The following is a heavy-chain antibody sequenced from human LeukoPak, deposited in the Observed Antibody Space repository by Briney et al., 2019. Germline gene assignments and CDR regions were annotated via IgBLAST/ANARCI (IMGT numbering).Heavy chain of an antibody. Sequence: GGSLRLSCAASGFTFSSYSMNCVRQAPGKGVEWVSSISSSSSYIYYADSVKGRFTISRDNAKNSLYLQMNSLRAEDTAVYYCARAIVATINPFDYWGQGTLVTVSS. J-gene: IGHJ4*02. CDR1: GFTFSSYS. CDR3: ARAIVATINPFDY. D-gene: IGHD5-12*01. V-gene: IGHV3-21*01. CDR2: ISSSSSYI.